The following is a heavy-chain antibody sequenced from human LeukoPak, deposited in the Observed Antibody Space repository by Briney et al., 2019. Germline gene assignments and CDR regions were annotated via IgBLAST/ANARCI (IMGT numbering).Heavy chain of an antibody. CDR1: GGSISSSSYY. CDR3: ARNASDSGTSYFDY. J-gene: IGHJ4*02. Sequence: SETLSLTCTVSGGSISSSSYYWGWIRQPPGKGLEWIGSIYYSGSTYYNPSLKSRVTISVDTSKNQFSLKLDSVTAADTAVYYCARNASDSGTSYFDYWGQGTLVTVSS. D-gene: IGHD1-26*01. CDR2: IYYSGST. V-gene: IGHV4-39*01.